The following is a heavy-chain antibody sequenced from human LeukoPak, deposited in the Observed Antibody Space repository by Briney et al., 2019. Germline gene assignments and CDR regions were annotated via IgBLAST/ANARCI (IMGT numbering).Heavy chain of an antibody. J-gene: IGHJ5*02. CDR1: GFTFSSYA. CDR3: AQDLVRGNWFDP. CDR2: ISGSGGST. V-gene: IGHV3-23*01. Sequence: PGGSLRLSCAASGFTFSSYAMSWVRQAPGKGLEWVSAISGSGGSTYYADSVKGRFTISRDNSKNTLYLQMNSLRAEDTAVYYCAQDLVRGNWFDPWGQGTLVTVSS. D-gene: IGHD6-13*01.